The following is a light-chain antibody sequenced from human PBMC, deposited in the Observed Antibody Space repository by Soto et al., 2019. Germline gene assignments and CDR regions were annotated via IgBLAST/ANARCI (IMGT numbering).Light chain of an antibody. CDR1: QSVNNY. J-gene: IGKJ2*02. CDR3: QHRGSWPRT. V-gene: IGKV3-11*01. CDR2: DAS. Sequence: EIVLTQSPATLSLSPGERATLSCRASQSVNNYLAWYQQKPGQAPRLLIYDASTRATGIPGRFSASGFGTDFTLTITSLEPEDFAVYYCQHRGSWPRTFGQGTKVEIK.